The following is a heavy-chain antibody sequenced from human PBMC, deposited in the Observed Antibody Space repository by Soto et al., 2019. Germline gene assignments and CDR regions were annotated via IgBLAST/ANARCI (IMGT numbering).Heavy chain of an antibody. CDR3: ARDRGTMIVVVTTDAFDI. V-gene: IGHV1-18*01. CDR1: GYTFTCYG. J-gene: IGHJ3*02. CDR2: ISAYNGNT. D-gene: IGHD3-22*01. Sequence: GASVKVSCKASGYTFTCYGISWVRQAPGQGLEWMGWISAYNGNTNYAQKLQGRVTMTTDTSTSTAYMELRSLRSDDTAVYYCARDRGTMIVVVTTDAFDIWGQGTMVTVS.